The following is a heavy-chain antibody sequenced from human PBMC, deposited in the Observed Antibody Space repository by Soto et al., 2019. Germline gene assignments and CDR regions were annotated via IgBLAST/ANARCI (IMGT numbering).Heavy chain of an antibody. CDR1: GGSINSYS. Sequence: QLQLQESGPGLVKPSETLSLTCTVSGGSINSYSWGWIRQSPWRGLEWIGSINYSGTTYYNPSLKSRVTISVDTSKNQFSLKLSSVTAADTAVYYCARGYCSGGSCYWNWFDPWGQGTLVTVSS. CDR2: INYSGTT. CDR3: ARGYCSGGSCYWNWFDP. V-gene: IGHV4-39*02. D-gene: IGHD2-15*01. J-gene: IGHJ5*02.